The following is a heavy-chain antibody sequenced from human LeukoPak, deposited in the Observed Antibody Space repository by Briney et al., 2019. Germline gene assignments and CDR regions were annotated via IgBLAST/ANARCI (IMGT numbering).Heavy chain of an antibody. V-gene: IGHV3-23*01. CDR2: ISGSGGST. Sequence: QPGGSLRLSCAASGFTFSNYAMSWVRQAPGQGPEWVSAISGSGGSTYHADSVKGRFTISRDNSKNTLYLQMNSLRVEDTAVYYCAKGSSDWSGPTGVFDYWGQGALVTGSS. J-gene: IGHJ4*02. CDR3: AKGSSDWSGPTGVFDY. D-gene: IGHD6-19*01. CDR1: GFTFSNYA.